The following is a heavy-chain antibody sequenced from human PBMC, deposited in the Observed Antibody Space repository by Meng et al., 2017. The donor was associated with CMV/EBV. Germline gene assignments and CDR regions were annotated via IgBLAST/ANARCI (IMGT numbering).Heavy chain of an antibody. V-gene: IGHV4-30-4*08. D-gene: IGHD3/OR15-3a*01. CDR2: IDYSVSN. CDR3: AREEIGLDP. Sequence: KRSDGPSPTLSVSGGSTSSGDNDWSWTRQPPGKGLGWIGYIDYSVSNYYNPSLKSRVTISVDTPKTQFFLKLSSGNAAETAVNYCAREEIGLDPWGQGTLVTVSS. CDR1: GGSTSSGDND. J-gene: IGHJ5*02.